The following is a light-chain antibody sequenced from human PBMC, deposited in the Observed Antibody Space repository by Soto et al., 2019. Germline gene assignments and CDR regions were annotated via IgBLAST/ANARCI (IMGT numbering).Light chain of an antibody. CDR2: SNN. Sequence: QSVLTQPPSASGTPGQRVTISCSGSNSNIGTNSMNWYQQLPGTAPKLLIHSNNQRPSGVPDQFSGSKYGTSASLAISGLQSEDEDDYYCAAWDGSLNGWVFGGGTKLTVL. J-gene: IGLJ3*02. CDR3: AAWDGSLNGWV. V-gene: IGLV1-44*01. CDR1: NSNIGTNS.